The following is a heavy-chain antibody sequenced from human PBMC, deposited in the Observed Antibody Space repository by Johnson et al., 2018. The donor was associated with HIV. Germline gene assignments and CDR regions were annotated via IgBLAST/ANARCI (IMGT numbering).Heavy chain of an antibody. V-gene: IGHV3-13*01. J-gene: IGHJ3*02. D-gene: IGHD3-22*01. CDR2: IGTAGDT. Sequence: VQLVESGGGLVKPGGSLRLSCAASGFTFSSYDMHWVRQATGKGLEWVSAIGTAGDTYYPGSVKGRFTIPRENAKNSLYLQMNSLRAEDTAVYFCARDRRYYDSSGYYHDAFDIWGQGTMVTVSS. CDR1: GFTFSSYD. CDR3: ARDRRYYDSSGYYHDAFDI.